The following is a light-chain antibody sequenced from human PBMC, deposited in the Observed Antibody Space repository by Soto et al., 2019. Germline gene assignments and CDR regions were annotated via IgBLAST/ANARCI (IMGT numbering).Light chain of an antibody. CDR1: QNINTY. V-gene: IGKV3-15*01. CDR3: QQYTNWPSWT. CDR2: GAS. J-gene: IGKJ1*01. Sequence: EKVMTQSPATLSMSPGERATLSCRASQNINTYLAWYQQKPGQAPRLLIYGASTRATGIPARFSGSGSGTEFTLTISSLQSEDFAVYYCQQYTNWPSWTFAQGTKVEIK.